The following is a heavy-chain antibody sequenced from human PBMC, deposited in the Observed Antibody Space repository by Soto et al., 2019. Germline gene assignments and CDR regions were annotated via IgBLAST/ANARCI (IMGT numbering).Heavy chain of an antibody. J-gene: IGHJ4*02. CDR2: ISSGGSCI. D-gene: IGHD2-2*01. V-gene: IGHV3-21*01. CDR3: AREGKYHEL. CDR1: GFPYGICT. Sequence: GGTLRLSCETSGFPYGICTMNCVRQAPGKGLEGGSFISSGGSCIDYAGSVEGRFGSSSDDAKNSVFLEMTTLQVDGTEVCCCAREGKYHELWGQGTLAT.